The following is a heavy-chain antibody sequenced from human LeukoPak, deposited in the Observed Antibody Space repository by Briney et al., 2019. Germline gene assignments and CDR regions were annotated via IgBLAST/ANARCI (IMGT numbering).Heavy chain of an antibody. D-gene: IGHD3-22*01. J-gene: IGHJ4*02. Sequence: SETLSLTCAVYGGSFSGYYWSWIRQPPGKGVEWIGEINHSGSTNYNPSLKSRVTISVDTSKNQFSLKLSSVTAADTAVYYCARLYYDSTYFDYWGQGTLVTVSS. CDR1: GGSFSGYY. V-gene: IGHV4-34*01. CDR3: ARLYYDSTYFDY. CDR2: INHSGST.